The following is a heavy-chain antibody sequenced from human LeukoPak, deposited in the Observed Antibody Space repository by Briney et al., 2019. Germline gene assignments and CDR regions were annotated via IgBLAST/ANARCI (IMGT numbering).Heavy chain of an antibody. Sequence: SVKVSCKASGGTFSSYAISWVRQAPGQGLEWMGRIIPILGIANYAQKFQGRVTITADKSTSTAYMELSSLRSEDTAVYYCARAAFDYDSSGYYVVDYWGQGTLVTVSS. CDR1: GGTFSSYA. J-gene: IGHJ4*02. D-gene: IGHD3-22*01. CDR3: ARAAFDYDSSGYYVVDY. V-gene: IGHV1-69*04. CDR2: IIPILGIA.